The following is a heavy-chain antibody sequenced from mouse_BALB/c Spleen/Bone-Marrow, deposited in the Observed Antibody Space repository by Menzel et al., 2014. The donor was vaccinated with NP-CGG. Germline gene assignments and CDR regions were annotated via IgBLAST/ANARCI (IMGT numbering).Heavy chain of an antibody. CDR1: GYTFTSYR. CDR3: ARSYGKNVDY. V-gene: IGHV1-4*01. D-gene: IGHD2-1*01. CDR2: INPSTGYT. Sequence: QVQLQQSGAELAKPGAPVKMSCKASGYTFTSYRMHWVKQRPGQGLEWIGNINPSTGYTEYNQKSKDKATLTADKSSSTAYMQLNSLTSEDSAVYYCARSYGKNVDYWGQGTTLTVSS. J-gene: IGHJ2*01.